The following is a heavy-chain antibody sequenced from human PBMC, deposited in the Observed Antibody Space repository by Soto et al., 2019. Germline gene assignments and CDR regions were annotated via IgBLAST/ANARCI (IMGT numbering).Heavy chain of an antibody. CDR1: GGSISSYY. CDR2: IYYSGST. V-gene: IGHV4-59*01. Sequence: SETLSLTCTVSGGSISSYYWSWIRQPPGKGLEWIGYIYYSGSTNYNPSLKSRVTISVDTSKNQFSLKLSSVTAADTAVYYCARYYYDSSGYYYNYWGQGTLVTVSS. D-gene: IGHD3-22*01. CDR3: ARYYYDSSGYYYNY. J-gene: IGHJ4*02.